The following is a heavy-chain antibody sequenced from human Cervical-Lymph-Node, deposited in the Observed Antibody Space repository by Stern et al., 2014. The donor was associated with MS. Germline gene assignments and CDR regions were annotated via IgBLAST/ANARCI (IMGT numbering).Heavy chain of an antibody. V-gene: IGHV1-69*09. D-gene: IGHD2-15*01. CDR2: IIPILGLA. J-gene: IGHJ5*02. Sequence: QVQLVQSGAEVKKPGSSMNVSCKTSGGTFSSSYAITWMRQAPGPGLEWMGRIIPILGLANYAQKFQGRVIITADKSTSTTYMELSSLRYEDTAVYYCARGVVSNRAAATLHNLFDPWGQGTLVTVSS. CDR1: GGTFSSSYA. CDR3: ARGVVSNRAAATLHNLFDP.